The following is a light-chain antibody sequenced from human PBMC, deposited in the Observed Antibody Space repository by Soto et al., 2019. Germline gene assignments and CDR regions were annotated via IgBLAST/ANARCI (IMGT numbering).Light chain of an antibody. CDR3: QQYNNWPYT. V-gene: IGKV3-15*01. J-gene: IGKJ2*01. Sequence: EIVMTQSPATLSVSPGERAALSCRASQSMSSNLAWYQQKPGQGPRLLIYAASTRATGIPARFSGSGSGTEFTLTISSLQSEDFAVYHCQQYNNWPYTFGQGTKLEIK. CDR1: QSMSSN. CDR2: AAS.